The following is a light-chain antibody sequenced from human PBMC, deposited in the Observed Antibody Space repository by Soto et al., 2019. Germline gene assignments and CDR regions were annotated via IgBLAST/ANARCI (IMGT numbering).Light chain of an antibody. V-gene: IGLV2-18*02. Sequence: QSALTHPPSVSGSPGQSVTISCTGTSSDVGSYNRVSWYQQPPGTAPKLMIYEVSNRPSGVPDRFSGSKSGNTASLTISGLQAEDEADYYCSPYTSSSTYVFGTGTKLTVL. CDR2: EVS. CDR1: SSDVGSYNR. CDR3: SPYTSSSTYV. J-gene: IGLJ1*01.